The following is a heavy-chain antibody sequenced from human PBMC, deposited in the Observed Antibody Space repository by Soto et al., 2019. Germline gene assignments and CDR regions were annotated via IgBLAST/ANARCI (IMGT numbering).Heavy chain of an antibody. J-gene: IGHJ4*02. CDR2: IYSGGST. D-gene: IGHD3-10*01. V-gene: IGHV3-66*01. Sequence: GRSLRLSCAASGFTVSSNYMSWDRQAPGKGLEWVSVIYSGGSTYYADSVKGRFTISRDNSKNTLYLQMNSLRAEDTAVYFCARALRSYYYGSGSYPDYWGQGTLVTVSS. CDR1: GFTVSSNY. CDR3: ARALRSYYYGSGSYPDY.